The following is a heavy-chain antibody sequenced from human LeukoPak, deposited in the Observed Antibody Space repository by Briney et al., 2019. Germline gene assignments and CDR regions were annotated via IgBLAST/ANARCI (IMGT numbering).Heavy chain of an antibody. Sequence: ASVKVSCKASGGTFSSYAISWVRQAPGQGLEWMGGIIPIFGTANYAQKFQGRVTITADESTSTAYMELGSLRSEDTAVYYCARVPYPSHDGYPAPLDYWGQGTLVTVSS. CDR2: IIPIFGTA. CDR1: GGTFSSYA. V-gene: IGHV1-69*13. D-gene: IGHD3-22*01. J-gene: IGHJ4*02. CDR3: ARVPYPSHDGYPAPLDY.